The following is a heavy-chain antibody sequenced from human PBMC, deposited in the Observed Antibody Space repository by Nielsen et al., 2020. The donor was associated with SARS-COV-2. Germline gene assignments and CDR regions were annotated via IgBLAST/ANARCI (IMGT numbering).Heavy chain of an antibody. Sequence: GESLKISCAASGFSCRTFGMHWVRQAPGKGLEWVAVISYDGSKEYYLDSVKGRFTISRDNSKNTLYLQMNSLRPDDAAVYYCAKGRYISYTTGFDPWGQGTLVTVSS. D-gene: IGHD2-8*02. J-gene: IGHJ5*02. V-gene: IGHV3-30*18. CDR3: AKGRYISYTTGFDP. CDR1: GFSCRTFG. CDR2: ISYDGSKE.